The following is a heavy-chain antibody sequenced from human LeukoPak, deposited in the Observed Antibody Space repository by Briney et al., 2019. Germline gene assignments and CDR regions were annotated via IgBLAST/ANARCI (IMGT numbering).Heavy chain of an antibody. J-gene: IGHJ6*03. CDR2: ISGSGGST. D-gene: IGHD3-3*01. V-gene: IGHV3-23*01. CDR1: GFTFSSYA. CDR3: AKDSEEFSYDFWSGYPFYYYYMDV. Sequence: PGGSLRLSCAASGFTFSSYAMSWVRQAPGKGLEGVSAISGSGGSTYYADSVKGRFTISRDNSKNTLYLQVNSLRAEDTAVYYCAKDSEEFSYDFWSGYPFYYYYMDVWGKGTTVTVSS.